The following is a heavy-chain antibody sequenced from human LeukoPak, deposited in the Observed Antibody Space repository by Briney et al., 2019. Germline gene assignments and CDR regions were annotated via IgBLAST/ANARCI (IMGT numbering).Heavy chain of an antibody. CDR3: ARDLFPSSGWYSLLYY. V-gene: IGHV1-69*05. CDR1: GGTFSSYA. CDR2: IIPIFGTA. Sequence: ASVKVSCKASGGTFSSYAISWVRQAPGQGLEWMGRIIPIFGTANYAQKFQGRVTITTDESTSTAYMELSSLRSEDTAVYYCARDLFPSSGWYSLLYYWGQGTLVTVSS. D-gene: IGHD6-19*01. J-gene: IGHJ4*02.